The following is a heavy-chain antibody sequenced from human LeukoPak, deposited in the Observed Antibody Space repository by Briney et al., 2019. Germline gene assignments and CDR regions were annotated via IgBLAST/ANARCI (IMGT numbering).Heavy chain of an antibody. CDR3: ATNAGPAALNVIDI. CDR2: VYNSGST. CDR1: GVSISRHL. D-gene: IGHD2-2*01. V-gene: IGHV4-59*08. Sequence: PSETLSLICVVSGVSISRHLWSWIRQPPGVGPRWIGFVYNSGSTDYNPSLKGRVPLSEDTSKDQFFLKLSSVTASHTAVYYCATNAGPAALNVIDIWGLGTMVTVSS. J-gene: IGHJ3*02.